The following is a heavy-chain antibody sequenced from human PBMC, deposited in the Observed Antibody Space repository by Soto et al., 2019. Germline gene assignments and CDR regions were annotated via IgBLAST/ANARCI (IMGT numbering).Heavy chain of an antibody. CDR3: ARDRIIGTSYSDY. V-gene: IGHV4-4*07. CDR2: IHSSGTT. CDR1: SGSINSFY. Sequence: QVQLQESGPGLVKPSETLSLNCTVSSGSINSFYWSWIRQPAGKGLEWIGRIHSSGTTNYNPSLKSRVTMSVDTSKNQFSLKLTSVTAADTAAYYCARDRIIGTSYSDYWGQGILVTVSS. D-gene: IGHD1-7*01. J-gene: IGHJ4*02.